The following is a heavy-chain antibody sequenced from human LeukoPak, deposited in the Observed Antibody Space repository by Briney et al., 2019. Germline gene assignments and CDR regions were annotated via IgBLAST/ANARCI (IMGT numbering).Heavy chain of an antibody. CDR3: ARHPDRYYFDY. CDR2: IYHSGST. CDR1: GYSISSGYY. Sequence: SETLSLTCTVSGYSISSGYYWGWIRQPPGKGLEWIGSIYHSGSTYYNPSLKSRVTISVDTSKNQFSLKLSSVTAADTAVYYCARHPDRYYFDYWGQGTLVTVSS. V-gene: IGHV4-38-2*02. J-gene: IGHJ4*02.